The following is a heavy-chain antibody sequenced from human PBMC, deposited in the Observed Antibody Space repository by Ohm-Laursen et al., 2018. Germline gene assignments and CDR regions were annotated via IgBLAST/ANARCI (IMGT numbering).Heavy chain of an antibody. CDR1: GFTFSSYG. D-gene: IGHD4-17*01. Sequence: SLRLSCAASGFTFSSYGMHWVRQAPGKGLERVAVISYDGSNKYYADSVKGRFTISRDNSKNTLYLQMNSLRAEDTAVYYCVQADYAAFDIWGQGTMVTVSS. CDR2: ISYDGSNK. J-gene: IGHJ3*02. CDR3: VQADYAAFDI. V-gene: IGHV3-30*03.